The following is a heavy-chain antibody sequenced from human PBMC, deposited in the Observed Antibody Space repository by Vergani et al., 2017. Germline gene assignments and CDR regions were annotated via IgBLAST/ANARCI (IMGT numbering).Heavy chain of an antibody. D-gene: IGHD4-17*01. CDR3: AKDGRENSDYGYFYY. CDR2: IGYDGRIK. V-gene: IGHV3-30*02. Sequence: QVQLVETGGGVVQPGGSLRLYCAKSGFSFNTYGAHWVRQAPGKGLEWVAFIGYDGRIKYNVDSVKRRFTISRDTSKKTLSLQMRSLRADDTAVYYCAKDGRENSDYGYFYYWGQETLVTVSS. CDR1: GFSFNTYG. J-gene: IGHJ4*02.